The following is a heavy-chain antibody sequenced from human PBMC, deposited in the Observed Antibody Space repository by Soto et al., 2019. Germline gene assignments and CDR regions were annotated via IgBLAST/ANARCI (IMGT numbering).Heavy chain of an antibody. CDR1: GFTFSSYA. Sequence: GGSLRLSCAASGFTFSSYAMSWVRQAPGKGLEWVSAISGSGGSTYYADSVKGRFTISRDNSKNTLYLQMNSLRAEDTAVYYCAKVGEMATIEAYFDYWGQGTLVTVSS. CDR3: AKVGEMATIEAYFDY. CDR2: ISGSGGST. D-gene: IGHD5-12*01. V-gene: IGHV3-23*01. J-gene: IGHJ4*02.